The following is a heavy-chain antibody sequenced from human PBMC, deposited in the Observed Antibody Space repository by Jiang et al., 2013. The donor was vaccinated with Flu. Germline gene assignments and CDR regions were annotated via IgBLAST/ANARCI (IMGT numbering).Heavy chain of an antibody. CDR3: ARQGGSYGRLDY. D-gene: IGHD1-26*01. CDR1: GGSISSYY. J-gene: IGHJ4*02. CDR2: IYYSGST. V-gene: IGHV4-59*08. Sequence: GPGLVKPSETLSLTCTVSGGSISSYYWNWIRQPPGKGLEWIGYIYYSGSTNYNPSLKSRVTMSVDTSRNQFSLNLSSVTAADTAVYYCARQGGSYGRLDYWGQGTLVTVSS.